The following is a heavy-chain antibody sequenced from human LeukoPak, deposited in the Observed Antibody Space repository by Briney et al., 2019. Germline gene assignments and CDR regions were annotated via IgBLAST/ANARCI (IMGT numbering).Heavy chain of an antibody. CDR2: IYYSGYT. D-gene: IGHD2-15*01. V-gene: IGHV4-59*01. J-gene: IGHJ4*02. CDR3: ARSSNHAYCSGGSCHIFDY. CDR1: GGSISSYY. Sequence: PSETLSLTCTVSGGSISSYYWSWIRQPPGKGLEWIGYIYYSGYTNYNPSLKSRVTISVDTSKNQFSLKLSSVTAADTAVYYCARSSNHAYCSGGSCHIFDYWGQGTLVTVSS.